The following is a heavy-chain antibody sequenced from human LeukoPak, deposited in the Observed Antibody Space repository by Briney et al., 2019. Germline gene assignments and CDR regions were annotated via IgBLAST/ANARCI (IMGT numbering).Heavy chain of an antibody. Sequence: GGSLRLSCAASGFTFSSYAMSWVRQAPGKGLEWVSAISSGGSTYYADSVKGRFTISRDNSKNTLYLQMDSLRAEDTAVYYCAKEEWLLAVYFDYWGQGTLVTVSS. V-gene: IGHV3-23*01. CDR1: GFTFSSYA. CDR2: ISSGGST. CDR3: AKEEWLLAVYFDY. D-gene: IGHD3-3*01. J-gene: IGHJ4*02.